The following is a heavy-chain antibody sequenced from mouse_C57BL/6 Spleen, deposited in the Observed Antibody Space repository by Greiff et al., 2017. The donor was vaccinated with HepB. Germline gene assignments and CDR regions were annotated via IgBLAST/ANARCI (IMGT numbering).Heavy chain of an antibody. CDR2: IDPETGGT. CDR3: TGGNYLYYFDY. CDR1: GYTFTDYE. Sequence: QVHVKQSGAELVRPGASVTLSCKASGYTFTDYEMHWVKQTPVHGLEWIGAIDPETGGTAYNQKFKGKAILTTDKSSSTAYMELRSLTSEDSAVYYCTGGNYLYYFDYWGQGTTLTVSS. D-gene: IGHD2-1*01. J-gene: IGHJ2*01. V-gene: IGHV1-15*01.